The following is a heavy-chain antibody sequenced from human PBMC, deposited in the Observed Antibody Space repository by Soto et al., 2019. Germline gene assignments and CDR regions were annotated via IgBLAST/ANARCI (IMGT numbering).Heavy chain of an antibody. CDR2: ISYDGSDK. CDR3: AKAMGELSPESYDY. J-gene: IGHJ4*02. D-gene: IGHD3-16*02. Sequence: QVQLVESGGGVVQPGRSLRLSCAASGFTFSSYAMHWVRQAPGKGLVWVAVISYDGSDKYYADSVKGRFTISRDNSKNTMNLQMTSLRADDTAVYYCAKAMGELSPESYDYWGQGTLITVSS. CDR1: GFTFSSYA. V-gene: IGHV3-30*18.